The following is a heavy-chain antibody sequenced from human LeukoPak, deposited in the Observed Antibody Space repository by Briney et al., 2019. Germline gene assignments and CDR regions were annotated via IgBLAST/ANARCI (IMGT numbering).Heavy chain of an antibody. V-gene: IGHV1-46*01. CDR3: ARRDCGTAVCGWFDP. Sequence: EASVKVSCQASGYSFTTYYIHWVRQAPGQGLEWMGIINPSGGSTNYAQKFQGRVTMTRDTSTSTVYMELSSLRSEDTAVYYCARRDCGTAVCGWFDPWGQGTLVTVSS. CDR2: INPSGGST. CDR1: GYSFTTYY. D-gene: IGHD2-21*01. J-gene: IGHJ5*02.